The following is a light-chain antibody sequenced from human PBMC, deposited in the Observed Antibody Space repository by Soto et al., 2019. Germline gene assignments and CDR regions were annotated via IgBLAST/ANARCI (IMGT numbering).Light chain of an antibody. CDR2: AAS. CDR1: QGIANY. V-gene: IGKV1-27*01. J-gene: IGKJ3*01. CDR3: QNYNWPPFT. Sequence: DIQMTQSPSSLAASVGDRVTISCRASQGIANYSAWYQQKPGKAPKLLIYAASTLQSGVSSRFTGGGSGTDFSLTISSLQPEDVATYFCQNYNWPPFTFGPGTKVEIK.